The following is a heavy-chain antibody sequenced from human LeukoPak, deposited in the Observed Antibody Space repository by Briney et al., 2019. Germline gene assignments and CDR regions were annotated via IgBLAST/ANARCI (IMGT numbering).Heavy chain of an antibody. CDR3: ARGVGTTYHQYYYGMDV. CDR1: GFTFSSYA. J-gene: IGHJ6*02. D-gene: IGHD1-1*01. Sequence: GGSLRLSCAASGFTFSSYALSWVRQAPGKGLEWVSGITDSGTGTYYADSVKGRFTISRDNSKNTLYLQMNSLRAEDTAVYYCARGVGTTYHQYYYGMDVWGQGTTVTVSS. CDR2: ITDSGTGT. V-gene: IGHV3-23*01.